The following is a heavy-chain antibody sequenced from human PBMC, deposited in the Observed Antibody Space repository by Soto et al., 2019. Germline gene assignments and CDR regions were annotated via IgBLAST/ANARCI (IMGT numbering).Heavy chain of an antibody. Sequence: GSLRITSAVSGSSLSNDWMQWVRQPPGNGLVRVSHLNRDGRSTNYADVAKGRFTSARDNAKNTVYLQMNSRRAEDTAVDYCARDRSYSLDVWGQGTTVTIS. CDR2: LNRDGRST. J-gene: IGHJ6*02. CDR3: ARDRSYSLDV. V-gene: IGHV3-74*01. CDR1: GSSLSNDW.